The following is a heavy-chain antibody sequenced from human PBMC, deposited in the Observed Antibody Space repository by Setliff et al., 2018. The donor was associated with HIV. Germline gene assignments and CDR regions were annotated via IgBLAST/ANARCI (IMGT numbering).Heavy chain of an antibody. CDR3: ARVPLSGWLYFDY. J-gene: IGHJ4*02. V-gene: IGHV1-2*02. CDR1: GYTFTSYY. D-gene: IGHD6-19*01. Sequence: ASVKVSCKASGYTFTSYYMHWVRQAPGQGLEWMGWINSKSGDTNYAQKFQGRVTMTTDTSTSTAYMELRSLRSDDTAVYYCARVPLSGWLYFDYWGQGTLVTVSS. CDR2: INSKSGDT.